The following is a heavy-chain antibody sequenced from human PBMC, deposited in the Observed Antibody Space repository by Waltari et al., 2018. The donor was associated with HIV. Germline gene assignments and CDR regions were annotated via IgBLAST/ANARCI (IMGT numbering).Heavy chain of an antibody. CDR1: GGTVSSSD. Sequence: QVQLVQSGAEVKKPGSSVKVSCKASGGTVSSSDISWVRQAPGQGLEWMGAIIPLFGEAKYAQKFQGRLTITADESTSTAYMELSSLRSEDTAVYYCARVPDRSGYQRYAMDVWGQGTTVTVS. CDR3: ARVPDRSGYQRYAMDV. V-gene: IGHV1-69*01. CDR2: IIPLFGEA. J-gene: IGHJ6*02. D-gene: IGHD3-22*01.